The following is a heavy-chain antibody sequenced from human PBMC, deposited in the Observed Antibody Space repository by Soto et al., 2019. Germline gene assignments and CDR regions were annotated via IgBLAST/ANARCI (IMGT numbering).Heavy chain of an antibody. CDR3: ARAAYYYDSSGYYPNDAFDI. V-gene: IGHV3-33*01. CDR1: GFTFSSYG. D-gene: IGHD3-22*01. Sequence: QVQLVESGGGVVQPGRSLRLSCAASGFTFSSYGMHWVRQAPGKGLEWVAVIWYDGSNKHYADSVKGRFTISRDNSKNTLYLQMNSLRAEDTAVYYCARAAYYYDSSGYYPNDAFDIWGQGTMVTVSS. J-gene: IGHJ3*02. CDR2: IWYDGSNK.